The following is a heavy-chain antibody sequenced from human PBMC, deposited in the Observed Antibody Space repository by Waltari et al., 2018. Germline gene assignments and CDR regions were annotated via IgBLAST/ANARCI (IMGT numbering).Heavy chain of an antibody. J-gene: IGHJ4*02. CDR3: ARGQRITTFLFDY. CDR2: INHSGST. Sequence: QVQLQQWGAGLLKPSETLSLTCAVYGGSFSGYYWSWISQPPGKGLEWIGEINHSGSTNDNPSLKSRITISVDTSKNQFSLKLSSVTAADTAVYYCARGQRITTFLFDYWGQGTLFTVSS. CDR1: GGSFSGYY. D-gene: IGHD3-3*01. V-gene: IGHV4-34*01.